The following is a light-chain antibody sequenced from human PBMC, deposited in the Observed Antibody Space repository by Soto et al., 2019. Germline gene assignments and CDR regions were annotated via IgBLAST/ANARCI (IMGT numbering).Light chain of an antibody. CDR2: DVS. V-gene: IGLV2-14*03. CDR1: RSDVGGYNY. Sequence: QSALTQPASVSGSPGQSITISCTGTRSDVGGYNYVSWYQQHPGKAPKLMIYDVSDRPSGVSNRFSGSKSGNTASLTISGLQAEDEADYYCSPYTSSSGLYVFGTGTKLTVL. J-gene: IGLJ1*01. CDR3: SPYTSSSGLYV.